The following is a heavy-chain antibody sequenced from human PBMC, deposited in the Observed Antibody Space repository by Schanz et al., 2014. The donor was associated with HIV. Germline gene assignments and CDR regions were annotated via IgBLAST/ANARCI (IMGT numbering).Heavy chain of an antibody. V-gene: IGHV3-7*03. CDR3: AKVAIHSSGWLPFDY. D-gene: IGHD6-19*01. CDR1: GFTFSSYW. J-gene: IGHJ4*02. CDR2: MNQDGSRK. Sequence: EVHLVESGGGLVQPGGSLRLSCAASGFTFSSYWMTWVRQAPGKGLEMVANMNQDGSRKYYVDSVKGRFTISRDNSKNTLYLQMKSLRVEDTAVYYCAKVAIHSSGWLPFDYWGQGTLVTVSS.